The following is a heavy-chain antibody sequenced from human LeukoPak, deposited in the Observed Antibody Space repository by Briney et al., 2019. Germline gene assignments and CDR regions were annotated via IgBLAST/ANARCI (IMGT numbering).Heavy chain of an antibody. J-gene: IGHJ6*02. V-gene: IGHV3-30-3*01. CDR2: ISYDGSNK. CDR1: GFTFSSYA. Sequence: GRSLRLSCAASGFTFSSYAMHWVRQAPGKGLEWVAVISYDGSNKYYADSVKGRFTISRDNSKNTLYLQMNSLRAEDTAVYYCARDMTPVKPDFVDDPYAMDVWGQGTTVTVSS. CDR3: ARDMTPVKPDFVDDPYAMDV. D-gene: IGHD4-17*01.